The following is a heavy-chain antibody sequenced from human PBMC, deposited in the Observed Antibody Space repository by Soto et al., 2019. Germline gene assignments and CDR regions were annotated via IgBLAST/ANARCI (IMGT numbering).Heavy chain of an antibody. Sequence: QAPGKGPEWISWISYDGTFDHYAESVRGRFTISRDSSKDTVYLQMDSLKTEDSALYFWARPLYELIYVEVFEYWGQGTEVTV. CDR3: ARPLYELIYVEVFEY. V-gene: IGHV3-30-3*01. J-gene: IGHJ4*02. CDR2: ISYDGTFD. D-gene: IGHD1-26*01.